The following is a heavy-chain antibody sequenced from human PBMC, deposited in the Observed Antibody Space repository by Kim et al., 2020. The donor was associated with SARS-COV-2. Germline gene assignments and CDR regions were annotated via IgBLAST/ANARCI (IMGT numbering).Heavy chain of an antibody. V-gene: IGHV4-39*07. J-gene: IGHJ3*02. Sequence: LKSRVTISVDTSKNQFSLKLSSVTAADTAVYYCARDGHPYGDYVGRAFDIWGQGTMVTVSS. D-gene: IGHD4-17*01. CDR3: ARDGHPYGDYVGRAFDI.